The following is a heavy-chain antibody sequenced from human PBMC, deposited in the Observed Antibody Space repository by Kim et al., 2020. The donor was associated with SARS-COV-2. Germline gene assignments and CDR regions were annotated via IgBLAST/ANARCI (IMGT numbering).Heavy chain of an antibody. J-gene: IGHJ4*02. CDR3: ARESIVVVPAATRQIDY. D-gene: IGHD2-2*01. Sequence: SETLSLTCTVSGGSISSGGYYWSWIRQHPGKGLEWIGYIYYSGSTYYNPSLKSRVTISVDTSKNQFSLKLSSVTAADTAVYYCARESIVVVPAATRQIDYWGQGTLVTVSS. CDR2: IYYSGST. V-gene: IGHV4-31*03. CDR1: GGSISSGGYY.